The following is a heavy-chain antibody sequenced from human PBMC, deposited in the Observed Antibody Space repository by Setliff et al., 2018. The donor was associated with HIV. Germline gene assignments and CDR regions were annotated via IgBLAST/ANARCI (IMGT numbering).Heavy chain of an antibody. V-gene: IGHV3-23*01. CDR3: AKGALGYCSGTICYPFDY. CDR1: GFTFSSYA. Sequence: LRLSCAASGFTFSSYAMNWVRQAPGKRLEWVSSITNDGRNTDYADSVKGRFTISRDNSKNTLYLQMNSLRAEDMAVYYCAKGALGYCSGTICYPFDYWAQGTLVTVSS. J-gene: IGHJ4*02. D-gene: IGHD2-15*01. CDR2: ITNDGRNT.